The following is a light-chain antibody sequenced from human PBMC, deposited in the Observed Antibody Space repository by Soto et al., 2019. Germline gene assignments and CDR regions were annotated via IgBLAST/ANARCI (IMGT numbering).Light chain of an antibody. CDR3: GAYESSFSLWV. Sequence: QSALTQPASVSGSPGQSITISCTGTSSDVGGYNYVSWYQQHPGKAPKLMIYDVSNRPSGVSNRFSGSKSGNTASLTISGLQAEDEADYYCGAYESSFSLWVFGAGTKLTVL. CDR1: SSDVGGYNY. J-gene: IGLJ3*02. V-gene: IGLV2-14*01. CDR2: DVS.